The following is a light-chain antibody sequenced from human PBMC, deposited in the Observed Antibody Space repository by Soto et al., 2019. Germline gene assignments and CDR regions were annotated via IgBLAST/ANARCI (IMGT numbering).Light chain of an antibody. J-gene: IGKJ5*01. CDR2: RTF. Sequence: IVLTQSPGTLSLSPGERATLSCRASQPITSRYLAWYQHQPGQAPRLLIYRTFARAPGIPDRFSGGGSGTDFTLTIRRLEREDFAVYYCQQYDTYPPTFGQGTRLDIK. CDR3: QQYDTYPPT. CDR1: QPITSRY. V-gene: IGKV3-20*01.